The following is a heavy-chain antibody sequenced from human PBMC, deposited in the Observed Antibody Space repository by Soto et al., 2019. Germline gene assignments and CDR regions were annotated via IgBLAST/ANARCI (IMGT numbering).Heavy chain of an antibody. J-gene: IGHJ4*02. Sequence: QVQLQESGPGLVKPSQTLSLTCTVSGGSISSGGYYWSWIRQHPGKGLEWIGYIYYSGSTYYNPSLKSRVIISVDTSKNQFSLKLSSVTAADTAVYYCARGGDWLTRCYDYWGQGTLVTVSS. CDR2: IYYSGST. D-gene: IGHD5-12*01. V-gene: IGHV4-31*03. CDR1: GGSISSGGYY. CDR3: ARGGDWLTRCYDY.